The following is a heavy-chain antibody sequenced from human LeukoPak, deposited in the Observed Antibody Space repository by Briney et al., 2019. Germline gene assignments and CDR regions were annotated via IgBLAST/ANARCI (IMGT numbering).Heavy chain of an antibody. D-gene: IGHD2/OR15-2a*01. Sequence: ASVKVSCKASGYTFTSYDINWVRQATGQGLEWMGWMNPNSGNTGYAQKFQGRVTMTRNTSITTAYMELSGLRSEDTALYYCARAYNFRVVASGYWGQGTLVTVSS. CDR1: GYTFTSYD. J-gene: IGHJ4*02. CDR2: MNPNSGNT. CDR3: ARAYNFRVVASGY. V-gene: IGHV1-8*01.